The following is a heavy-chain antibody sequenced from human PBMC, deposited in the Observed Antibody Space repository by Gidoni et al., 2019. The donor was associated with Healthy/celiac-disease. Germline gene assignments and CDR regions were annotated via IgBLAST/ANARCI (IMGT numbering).Heavy chain of an antibody. Sequence: EVQLLESGGGLVQPGGSLRLSCAASGFSFSIYAMSWVRQAPGKGLEWVSAMSGSGGSTYYADTVKGRFTIARDNSKNTLYLQMNSLRAEDTAVYYCAKFGAATLMFDYWGQGTLVTVSS. V-gene: IGHV3-23*01. CDR2: MSGSGGST. J-gene: IGHJ4*02. CDR3: AKFGAATLMFDY. D-gene: IGHD3-10*01. CDR1: GFSFSIYA.